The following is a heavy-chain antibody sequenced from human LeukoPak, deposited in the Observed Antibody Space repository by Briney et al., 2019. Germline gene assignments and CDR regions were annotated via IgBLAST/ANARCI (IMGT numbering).Heavy chain of an antibody. CDR3: AIIFVGTSWSFDY. Sequence: SETLSLTCTVSGGSVSNGSYYWSWIRQPPGKGLEWIGYIYYSGSTNYTPSLKSRVTISLDTSQNQFSLKLSSVTAAATPVYYCAIIFVGTSWSFDYWGQGTLVTVSS. V-gene: IGHV4-61*01. CDR1: GGSVSNGSYY. D-gene: IGHD6-13*01. J-gene: IGHJ4*02. CDR2: IYYSGST.